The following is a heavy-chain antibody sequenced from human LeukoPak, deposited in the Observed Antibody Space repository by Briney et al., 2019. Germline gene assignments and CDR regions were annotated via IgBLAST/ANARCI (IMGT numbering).Heavy chain of an antibody. CDR3: PRRFCSSVSCYDDDAFDV. CDR1: GHTFVCYG. J-gene: IGHJ3*01. V-gene: IGHV1-18*01. CDR2: ISGYNGKI. D-gene: IGHD2-2*01. Sequence: ASVKVSCKASGHTFVCYGISWVRQAPGQGLAWMGWISGYNGKINYAQTLQGRVTMTTDTSTSTAYLELRSLTSEDTAVYYCPRRFCSSVSCYDDDAFDVWSQGTLVTVS.